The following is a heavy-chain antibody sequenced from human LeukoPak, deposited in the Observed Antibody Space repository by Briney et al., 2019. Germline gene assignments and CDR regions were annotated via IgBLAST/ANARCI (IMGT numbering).Heavy chain of an antibody. CDR3: ARDISAGSGWYDQGTDAFDI. CDR2: IKQDGSEK. D-gene: IGHD6-19*01. CDR1: GFTFSSYW. Sequence: GGSLRLSCAASGFTFSSYWMSWVRQAPGKGLEWVANIKQDGSEKYYVDSVKGRFTISRDNAKNSLYLQMNSLRAEDTAVYYCARDISAGSGWYDQGTDAFDIWGQGTMVTVSS. J-gene: IGHJ3*02. V-gene: IGHV3-7*01.